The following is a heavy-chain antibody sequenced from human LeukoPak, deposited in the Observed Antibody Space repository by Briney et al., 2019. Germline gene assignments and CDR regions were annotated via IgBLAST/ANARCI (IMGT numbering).Heavy chain of an antibody. D-gene: IGHD3-10*01. CDR3: ARVGGLLWFGELLYYFDY. CDR1: GGTFSSYA. V-gene: IGHV1-18*01. CDR2: ISAYNGNT. Sequence: ASVKVSCKASGGTFSSYAISWVRQAPGQGLEWMGWISAYNGNTNYAQKLQGRVTMTTDTSTSTAYMELRSLRSDDTAVYYCARVGGLLWFGELLYYFDYWGQGTLVTVSS. J-gene: IGHJ4*02.